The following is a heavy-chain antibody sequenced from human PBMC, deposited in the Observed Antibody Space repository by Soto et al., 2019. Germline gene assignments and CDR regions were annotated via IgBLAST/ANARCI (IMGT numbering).Heavy chain of an antibody. V-gene: IGHV4-59*01. CDR3: ARKRGSSWSYGMDV. Sequence: SETLSLTCTVSGGSISSYYWSWIRQPPGKGLEWIGYIYYSGSTNYNPSLKSRVTISVDTSKNQFSLKLSSVTAADTAVYYCARKRGSSWSYGMDVWGQGTTVTVSS. CDR1: GGSISSYY. J-gene: IGHJ6*02. D-gene: IGHD6-13*01. CDR2: IYYSGST.